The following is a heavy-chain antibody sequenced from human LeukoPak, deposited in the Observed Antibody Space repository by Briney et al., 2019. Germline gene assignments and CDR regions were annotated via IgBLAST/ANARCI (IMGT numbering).Heavy chain of an antibody. CDR2: IIPIFGTA. CDR3: ARGQTGTTNPEQYNWFDP. Sequence: GASVKVSCKASGGTFSSYAISWVRQAPGQGLEWMGGIIPIFGTANYAQKFQGRVTITADESTSTAYMELSSLRSEDTAVYYCARGQTGTTNPEQYNWFDPWGQGTLVTVSS. J-gene: IGHJ5*02. CDR1: GGTFSSYA. D-gene: IGHD1-7*01. V-gene: IGHV1-69*13.